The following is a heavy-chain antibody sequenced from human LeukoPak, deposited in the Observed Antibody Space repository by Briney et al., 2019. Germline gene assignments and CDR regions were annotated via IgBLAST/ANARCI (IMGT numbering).Heavy chain of an antibody. J-gene: IGHJ4*02. CDR3: AKVPVRIAAAGRFDY. D-gene: IGHD6-13*01. V-gene: IGHV3-23*01. CDR2: ISGSGGST. Sequence: GGSLRLSCAAPGFTFSSYAMSWVRQAPGKGLEWVSAISGSGGSTYYADSVKGRFTISRDNSKNTLYLQMNSLRAEDTAVYYCAKVPVRIAAAGRFDYWGQGTLVTVSS. CDR1: GFTFSSYA.